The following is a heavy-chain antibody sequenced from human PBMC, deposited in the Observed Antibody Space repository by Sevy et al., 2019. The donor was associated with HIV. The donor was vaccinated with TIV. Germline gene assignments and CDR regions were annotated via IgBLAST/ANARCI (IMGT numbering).Heavy chain of an antibody. J-gene: IGHJ4*02. CDR3: ITTGGGFCSSNRCQGY. CDR2: IKSKTDGETT. D-gene: IGHD2-2*01. V-gene: IGHV3-15*01. CDR1: GFTFRNAW. Sequence: GGSLRLSCAASGFTFRNAWMSWVRQAPGKGLEWVGRIKSKTDGETTDYAAPVKGRFSISRDDSKNMLYLQMNSLKTEDPTVYFCITTGGGFCSSNRCQGYRGQGTLVHVSS.